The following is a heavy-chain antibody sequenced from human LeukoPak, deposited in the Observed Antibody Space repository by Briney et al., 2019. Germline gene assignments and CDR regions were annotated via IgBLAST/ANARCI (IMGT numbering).Heavy chain of an antibody. V-gene: IGHV3-9*01. CDR3: AKGGSGYGSFDY. CDR1: GFTFSRHG. J-gene: IGHJ4*02. Sequence: GGSLRLSCAPSGFTFSRHGMHWVRQAPGKGLEWVSGISWNSGSIGYADSVKGRFTISRDNAKNSLYLQMNSLRAEDTALYYCAKGGSGYGSFDYWGQGTLVTVSS. CDR2: ISWNSGSI. D-gene: IGHD5-12*01.